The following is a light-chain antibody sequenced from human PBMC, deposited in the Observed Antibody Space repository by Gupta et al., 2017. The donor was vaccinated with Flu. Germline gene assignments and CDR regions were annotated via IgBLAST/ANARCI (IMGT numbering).Light chain of an antibody. CDR2: RNN. CDR3: ATWDDTVSGPV. V-gene: IGLV1-47*01. CDR1: NFNIGTNY. J-gene: IGLJ3*02. Sequence: RVTISCSGSNFNIGTNYVYWYQQVPGTAPKLLIHRNNQRPSGVPERFSGSRSGTSASLAISGLQSEDEADYYCATWDDTVSGPVFGGGTQLTV.